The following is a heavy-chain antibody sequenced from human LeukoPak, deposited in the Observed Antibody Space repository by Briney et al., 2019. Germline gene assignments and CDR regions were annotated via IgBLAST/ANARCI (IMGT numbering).Heavy chain of an antibody. D-gene: IGHD2-8*01. CDR3: ARDATYCTNGVCYTRFDY. Sequence: GGSLRLSCAASGFTFTSHWMSWVRQAPGKGLEWMARMNLDGSEKYYVDSVKGRFTISRDNAKTSLYLEMNSLRAEDTAVYYCARDATYCTNGVCYTRFDYWGQGTLVTASS. CDR1: GFTFTSHW. V-gene: IGHV3-7*01. J-gene: IGHJ4*02. CDR2: MNLDGSEK.